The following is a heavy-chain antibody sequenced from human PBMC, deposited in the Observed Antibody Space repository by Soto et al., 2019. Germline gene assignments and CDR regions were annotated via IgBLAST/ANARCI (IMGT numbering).Heavy chain of an antibody. V-gene: IGHV3-7*01. CDR1: GFTFSTCW. J-gene: IGHJ4*02. CDR2: INQDGSER. Sequence: EVQLVESGGGLVQPGGSLRLSCAASGFTFSTCWMMWVRQAPGKGLEWVANINQDGSERYYVDSVKGRFTISRDNAKNSLYLQMNSLRAEDTAVYYCGKDNRGSYWGQGTLVTVSS. CDR3: GKDNRGSY. D-gene: IGHD3-10*01.